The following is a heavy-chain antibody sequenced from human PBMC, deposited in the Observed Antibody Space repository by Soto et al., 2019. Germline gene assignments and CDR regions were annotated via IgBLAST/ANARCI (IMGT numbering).Heavy chain of an antibody. Sequence: GGSLRLSCTASGFTFGDYAMSWFRQAPGRGLEWVGLIRSKLYGGTTDYAASVKGRFTISRDDSKSIAYLQMNSLKTEDTAVYYCTKLRGTGWPFDYWGQGTLVTVSS. CDR1: GFTFGDYA. CDR3: TKLRGTGWPFDY. V-gene: IGHV3-49*03. J-gene: IGHJ4*02. CDR2: IRSKLYGGTT. D-gene: IGHD6-19*01.